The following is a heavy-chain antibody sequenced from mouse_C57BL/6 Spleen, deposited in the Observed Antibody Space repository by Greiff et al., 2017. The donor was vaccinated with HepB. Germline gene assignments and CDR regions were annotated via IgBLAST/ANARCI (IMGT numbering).Heavy chain of an antibody. J-gene: IGHJ2*01. V-gene: IGHV1-50*01. CDR1: GYTFTSYW. D-gene: IGHD2-4*01. Sequence: QVQLQQPGAELVKPGASVKLSCKASGYTFTSYWMQWVKQRPGQGLEWIGEIDPSDSYTNYNQKFKGKATLTVDTSSSTAYMQLSSLTSEDSAVYYCARLPDYDGYYFDYWGQGTTLTVSS. CDR3: ARLPDYDGYYFDY. CDR2: IDPSDSYT.